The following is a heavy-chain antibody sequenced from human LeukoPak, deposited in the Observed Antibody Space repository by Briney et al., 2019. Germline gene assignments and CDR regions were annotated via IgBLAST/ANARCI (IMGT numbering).Heavy chain of an antibody. Sequence: GGSLRLSCAASGFTFSSYAMSWVRQAPGKGLEWVSAISGSGGSTYYADSVKGRFTISRDNSKNTLYLQMNSLRAEDTAVYYCAKDRHNYDFWSGPTYGYWGQGTLVTVSS. CDR1: GFTFSSYA. D-gene: IGHD3-3*01. CDR3: AKDRHNYDFWSGPTYGY. V-gene: IGHV3-23*01. J-gene: IGHJ4*02. CDR2: ISGSGGST.